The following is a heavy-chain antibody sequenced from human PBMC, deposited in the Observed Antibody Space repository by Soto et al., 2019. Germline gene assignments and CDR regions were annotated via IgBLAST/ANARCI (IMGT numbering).Heavy chain of an antibody. Sequence: GGSLRLACAASGFTFSSYDMHWVRQATGKGLEWVSAIGTAGDTYYPGSVKGRFTISRENAKNSLYLQMNSLRAGDTAVYYCARAYGSGSYYKYYYYGMDVWGQGTTVTVSS. CDR3: ARAYGSGSYYKYYYYGMDV. CDR2: IGTAGDT. CDR1: GFTFSSYD. V-gene: IGHV3-13*01. J-gene: IGHJ6*02. D-gene: IGHD3-10*01.